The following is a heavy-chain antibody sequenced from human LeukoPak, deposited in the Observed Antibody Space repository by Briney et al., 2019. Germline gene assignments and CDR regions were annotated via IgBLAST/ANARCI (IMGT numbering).Heavy chain of an antibody. CDR3: ARSYGAFEGATYYYYGMDV. Sequence: GASVTVSCTASGYTFTNYGLSWMRQAPGQGLEWMGWINTNTGNPKSAQGFTERFVFSLDASVSTAYLQISSLKAADTAVYYCARSYGAFEGATYYYYGMDVWGQGTTVTVSS. CDR1: GYTFTNYG. J-gene: IGHJ6*02. D-gene: IGHD3-10*01. CDR2: INTNTGNP. V-gene: IGHV7-4-1*02.